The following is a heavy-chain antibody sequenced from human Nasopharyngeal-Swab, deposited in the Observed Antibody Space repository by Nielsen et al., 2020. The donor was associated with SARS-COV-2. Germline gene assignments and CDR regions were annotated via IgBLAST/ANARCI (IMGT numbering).Heavy chain of an antibody. CDR1: GFTFSSYS. D-gene: IGHD1-26*01. Sequence: GESLKISCTASGFTFSSYSMNWVRQAPGKGLEWVSSISSSGSYKHCADSVKGRFTISRDNARNSLYLQMNSPRAEDTAVYYCARDRIVGATDFGYWGQGTLVTVSS. J-gene: IGHJ4*02. V-gene: IGHV3-21*01. CDR2: ISSSGSYK. CDR3: ARDRIVGATDFGY.